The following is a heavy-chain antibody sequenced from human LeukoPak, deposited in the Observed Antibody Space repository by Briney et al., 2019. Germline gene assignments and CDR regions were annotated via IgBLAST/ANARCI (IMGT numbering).Heavy chain of an antibody. CDR3: ARDVQADV. V-gene: IGHV3-64*01. Sequence: GGSLRLSCAASGFTFSSYAMHWVRQAPGKGLEYVSAISSNGGSTYYANSVKGRFTISRDNSKNTLYLQMGSLRAEDMAVYYCARDVQADVWGKGTTVTVSS. CDR2: ISSNGGST. CDR1: GFTFSSYA. J-gene: IGHJ6*04.